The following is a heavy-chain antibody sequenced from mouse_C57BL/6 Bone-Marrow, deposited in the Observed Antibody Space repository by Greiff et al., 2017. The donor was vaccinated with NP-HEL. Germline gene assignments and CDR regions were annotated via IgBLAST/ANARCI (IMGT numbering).Heavy chain of an antibody. CDR2: IRNKANNHAT. D-gene: IGHD3-2*02. J-gene: IGHJ3*01. CDR1: GFTFSDAW. V-gene: IGHV6-6*01. Sequence: DVKLVESGGGLVQPGGSMKLSCAASGFTFSDAWMDWVRQSPEKGLEWVAEIRNKANNHATYYAESVKGRFTISRDDSKSSVYLQMNSLRAEDTGIYYCTRELRLRGAGFAYWGQGTLVTVSA. CDR3: TRELRLRGAGFAY.